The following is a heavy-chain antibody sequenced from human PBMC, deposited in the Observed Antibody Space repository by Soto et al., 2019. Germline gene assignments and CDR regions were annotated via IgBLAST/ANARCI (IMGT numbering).Heavy chain of an antibody. J-gene: IGHJ4*02. CDR3: ARHSSGPSAY. V-gene: IGHV4-39*01. CDR2: IYYSGST. CDR1: GCSSSSSSYY. Sequence: LETLSLTCTFSGCSSSSSSYYWGWIRQPPGKGLERIGSIYYSGSTYYNPSLKSRVTISVDTSKNQFSLKLSSVTAADTAVYYCARHSSGPSAYWGQGTLVTVSS. D-gene: IGHD3-22*01.